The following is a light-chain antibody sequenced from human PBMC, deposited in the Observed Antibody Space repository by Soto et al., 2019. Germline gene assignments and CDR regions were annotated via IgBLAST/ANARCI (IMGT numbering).Light chain of an antibody. CDR2: GSF. CDR3: PQSGRSPRT. V-gene: IGKV3-20*01. CDR1: QRVISNN. Sequence: EIVLTQSPGTLSLSPGERATFSGRASQRVISNNVGCYPQKPGQAPRLIIYGSFKRATGIPDRFSGSGSGTHITLTTSRMDPEDFAVHCCPQSGRSPRTFSQGTKVDSK. J-gene: IGKJ1*01.